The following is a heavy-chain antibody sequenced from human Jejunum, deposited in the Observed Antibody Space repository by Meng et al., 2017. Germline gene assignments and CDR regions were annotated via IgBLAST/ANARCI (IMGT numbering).Heavy chain of an antibody. CDR3: ARDTLTQYYYYGMDV. D-gene: IGHD2-21*02. CDR1: GYTFTSYY. CDR2: IDPSGGSI. J-gene: IGHJ6*02. V-gene: IGHV1-46*01. Sequence: ASVKISCKASGYTFTSYYIQWVRQAPGQALEWMGMIDPSGGSITYAQKFQGRVSMTRDTSTSTVYMEVSSLRSEDTAVYYCARDTLTQYYYYGMDVWGQGTTVTVSS.